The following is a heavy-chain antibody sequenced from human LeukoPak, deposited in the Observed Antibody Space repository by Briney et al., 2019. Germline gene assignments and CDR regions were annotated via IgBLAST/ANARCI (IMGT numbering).Heavy chain of an antibody. Sequence: GESLKISCKGSGYTFTNYWIGWVRQMPGKGLEWMGIIYPGDSGTTYSPSFQGQVTISADKSISTAYLQWNSLKASDTAVYYCARQGDGYNRPFDYWGQGTLVTVSS. V-gene: IGHV5-51*01. J-gene: IGHJ4*02. CDR3: ARQGDGYNRPFDY. CDR1: GYTFTNYW. D-gene: IGHD5-24*01. CDR2: IYPGDSGT.